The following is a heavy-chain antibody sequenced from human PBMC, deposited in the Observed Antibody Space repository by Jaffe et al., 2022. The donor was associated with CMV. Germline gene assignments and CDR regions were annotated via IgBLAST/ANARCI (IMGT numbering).Heavy chain of an antibody. CDR1: GFTFSSYS. CDR2: ISSSSSYI. V-gene: IGHV3-21*01. Sequence: EVQLVESGGGLVKPGGSLRLSCAASGFTFSSYSMNWVRQAPGKGLEWVSSISSSSSYIYYADSVKGRFTISRDNAKNSLYLQMNSLRAEDTAVYYCARDSDSLSGRYFDYWGQGTLVTVSS. CDR3: ARDSDSLSGRYFDY. J-gene: IGHJ4*02. D-gene: IGHD2-15*01.